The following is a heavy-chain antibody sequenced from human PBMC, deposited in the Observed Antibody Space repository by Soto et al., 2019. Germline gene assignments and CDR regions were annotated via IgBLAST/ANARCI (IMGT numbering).Heavy chain of an antibody. Sequence: QVQLVESGGGVVQPGTSLRLSCSASGFTFGNFGMHWVRQSPGKGLEWVSIITYDGSRKHYRDSVKGRFTISRDNSETTGLLQMNSLRAEDSAVYYCANDIHADSDTYHYGADYWCQGTLVTVSS. CDR3: ANDIHADSDTYHYGADY. D-gene: IGHD5-12*01. CDR1: GFTFGNFG. CDR2: ITYDGSRK. J-gene: IGHJ4*02. V-gene: IGHV3-30*18.